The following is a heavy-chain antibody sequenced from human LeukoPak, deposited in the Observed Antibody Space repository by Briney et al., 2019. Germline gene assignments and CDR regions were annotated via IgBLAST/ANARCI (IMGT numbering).Heavy chain of an antibody. CDR3: AKMAGQERRHYFDS. D-gene: IGHD1-1*01. J-gene: IGHJ4*02. Sequence: GGSLRLSCAASGFTFSSYALSWVRQAPGKGLDWVSGINGSGGDKYHADSVKGRFTISRDNSRNTVYLHMNGLRAEDTAVYFCAKMAGQERRHYFDSWGQGTLVSVSS. V-gene: IGHV3-23*01. CDR1: GFTFSSYA. CDR2: INGSGGDK.